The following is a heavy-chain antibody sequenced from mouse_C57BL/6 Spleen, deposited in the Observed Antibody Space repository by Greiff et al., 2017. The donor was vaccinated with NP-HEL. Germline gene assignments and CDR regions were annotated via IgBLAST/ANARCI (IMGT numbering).Heavy chain of an antibody. V-gene: IGHV1-18*01. CDR1: GYTFTDYN. CDR2: INPNNGGT. D-gene: IGHD1-1*01. CDR3: ARSDYYGSSFLFDY. Sequence: VQLQQSGPELVKPGASVKIPCKASGYTFTDYNMDWVKQSHGKSLEWIGDINPNNGGTIYNQKFKGKATLTVDKSSSTAYMELRSLTSEDTAVYYCARSDYYGSSFLFDYWGQGTTLTVSS. J-gene: IGHJ2*01.